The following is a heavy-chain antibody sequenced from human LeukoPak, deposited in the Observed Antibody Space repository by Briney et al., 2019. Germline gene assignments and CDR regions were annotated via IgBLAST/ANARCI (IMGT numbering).Heavy chain of an antibody. CDR3: AREKNYGSGNYYVFDY. D-gene: IGHD3-10*01. CDR1: GFTVNSNY. J-gene: IGHJ4*02. CDR2: IYSGGST. V-gene: IGHV3-66*01. Sequence: GGSLRLSCAVSGFTVNSNYMSWVRQAPGKGLEWVSVIYSGGSTYYADSVKGRFTISRDNSRNTLYLQMNSLRAEDTAVHYCAREKNYGSGNYYVFDYWGQGTLVTVSS.